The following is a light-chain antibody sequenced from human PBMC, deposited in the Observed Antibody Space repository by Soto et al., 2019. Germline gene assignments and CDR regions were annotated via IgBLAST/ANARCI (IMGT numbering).Light chain of an antibody. CDR3: QQYNSYPWT. CDR1: QSLLYSSNNKNY. J-gene: IGKJ1*01. CDR2: KAS. V-gene: IGKV4-1*01. Sequence: DIVMTQSPDSLAVSLGERATINCKSSQSLLYSSNNKNYLTWYQHKPGKAPKLLIYKASTLKSGVPSRFSGSGSGTEFTLTISSLQPDDFATYYCQQYNSYPWTFGQGTKVDIK.